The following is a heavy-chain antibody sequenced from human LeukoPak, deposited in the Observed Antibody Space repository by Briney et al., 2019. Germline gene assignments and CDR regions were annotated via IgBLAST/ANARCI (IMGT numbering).Heavy chain of an antibody. Sequence: SETLSLTCTVSGGSISSYYWSWIRPPPGKGLEWIGYIYYSGSTNYNPSLKSRVTISVDTSKNQFSLKLSSVTAADTAVYYCARDGHCSGGSCYAVYDYWGQGTLVTVSS. V-gene: IGHV4-59*01. CDR3: ARDGHCSGGSCYAVYDY. CDR1: GGSISSYY. D-gene: IGHD2-15*01. J-gene: IGHJ4*02. CDR2: IYYSGST.